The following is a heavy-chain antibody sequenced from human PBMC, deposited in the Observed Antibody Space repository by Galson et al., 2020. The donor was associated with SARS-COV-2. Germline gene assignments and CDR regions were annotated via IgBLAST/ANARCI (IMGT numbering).Heavy chain of an antibody. D-gene: IGHD4-17*01. Sequence: GGSLRLSCAASGFTFSRYAMAWVRQAPGKGLEWVSGISGGGGSTYYVDSVKGRFTISRDTSQNTVHLQMSSLRVEDTAVYYCAKDRGNDYGDQLDVWGQGTLVTVSS. V-gene: IGHV3-23*01. J-gene: IGHJ4*02. CDR3: AKDRGNDYGDQLDV. CDR1: GFTFSRYA. CDR2: ISGGGGST.